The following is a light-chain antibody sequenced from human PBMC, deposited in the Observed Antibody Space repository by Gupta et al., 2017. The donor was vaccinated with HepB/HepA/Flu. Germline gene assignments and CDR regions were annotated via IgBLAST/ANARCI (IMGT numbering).Light chain of an antibody. V-gene: IGKV6-21*01. Sequence: DFQSVTPKEKVTITCRASQSIGSTLHWYQQKPDQSPKLLIKYASQPFSAVPSRFSGSGSGTDFTLTINSLEAEDAATYYCQQSSSLPCTFGQGTKLEIK. J-gene: IGKJ2*02. CDR3: QQSSSLPCT. CDR1: QSIGST. CDR2: YAS.